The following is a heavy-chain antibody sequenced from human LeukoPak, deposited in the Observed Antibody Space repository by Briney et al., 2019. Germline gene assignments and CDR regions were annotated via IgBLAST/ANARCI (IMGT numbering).Heavy chain of an antibody. CDR1: GGTFSSYA. D-gene: IGHD2-21*02. J-gene: IGHJ5*02. V-gene: IGHV1-69*04. Sequence: SVKVSCEASGGTFSSYAISWVRQAPGQGLEWMGRIIPILGIANYAQKFQGRVTITADKSTSTAYMELSSLRSEDTAVYYCARERGDYAFDPWGQGTLVTVSS. CDR2: IIPILGIA. CDR3: ARERGDYAFDP.